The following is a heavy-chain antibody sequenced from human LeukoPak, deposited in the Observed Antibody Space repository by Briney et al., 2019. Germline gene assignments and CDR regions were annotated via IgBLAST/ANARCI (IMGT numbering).Heavy chain of an antibody. Sequence: GGSLRLSCAASGFTFSTYGMTWVRQAPGRGLEWVSAISGSAARTFYADSVKGRFTISRDNSKNTLSLQMNRLRAEDTAVYYCAKRGPGSPESGKYYFDYWGQGTLVTVSS. CDR3: AKRGPGSPESGKYYFDY. D-gene: IGHD3-10*01. CDR1: GFTFSTYG. J-gene: IGHJ4*02. CDR2: ISGSAART. V-gene: IGHV3-23*01.